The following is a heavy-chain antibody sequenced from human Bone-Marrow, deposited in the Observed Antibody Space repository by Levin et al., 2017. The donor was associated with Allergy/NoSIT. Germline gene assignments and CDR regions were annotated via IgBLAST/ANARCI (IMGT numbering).Heavy chain of an antibody. CDR1: GFTFSSYA. CDR2: ISYDGSNK. V-gene: IGHV3-30*04. J-gene: IGHJ4*02. Sequence: GGSLRLSCAASGFTFSSYAMHWVRQAPGKGLEWVAVISYDGSNKYYADSVKGRFTISRDNSKNTLYLQMNSLRAEDTAVYYCARSPRMVGSGSSPCHYWGQGTLVTVSS. CDR3: ARSPRMVGSGSSPCHY. D-gene: IGHD3-10*01.